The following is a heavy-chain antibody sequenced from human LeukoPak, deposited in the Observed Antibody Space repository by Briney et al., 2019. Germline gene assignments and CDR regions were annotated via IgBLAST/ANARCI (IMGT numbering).Heavy chain of an antibody. J-gene: IGHJ4*02. CDR1: GFTFNNYA. CDR2: ITVSGGGT. Sequence: PGGSLRLSCAASGFTFNNYAMSWVRQAPGKGLEWVSSITVSGGGTFYADSVKGRFTISRDNSEKTLLLQMNSLRAEDTAVYYCAKRVPYYFDYWGLGSLVTVSS. V-gene: IGHV3-23*01. CDR3: AKRVPYYFDY.